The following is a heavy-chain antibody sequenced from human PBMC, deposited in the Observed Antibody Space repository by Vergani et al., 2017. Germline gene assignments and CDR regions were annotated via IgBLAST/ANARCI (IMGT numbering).Heavy chain of an antibody. Sequence: QVQLQESGPGLVKPSQTLSLTCTVSGGSISSGSYYWSWIRQPAGKGLEWIGRIYTSGSTNYNPSLKSRVTISVDTSKNQFSLKLSSVTAADTAVYYCARLRPAITIFGVVINGGWFDPWGQGTLVTVSS. CDR2: IYTSGST. CDR3: ARLRPAITIFGVVINGGWFDP. D-gene: IGHD3-3*01. J-gene: IGHJ5*02. CDR1: GGSISSGSYY. V-gene: IGHV4-61*02.